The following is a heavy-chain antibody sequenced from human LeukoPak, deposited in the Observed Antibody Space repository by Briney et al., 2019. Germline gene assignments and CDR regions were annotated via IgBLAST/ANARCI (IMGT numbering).Heavy chain of an antibody. CDR1: SGSISSTSYF. V-gene: IGHV4-39*01. J-gene: IGHJ4*02. Sequence: SETLSLTCTVSSGSISSTSYFWGRIRQPPGKGLESIGSIYSSGSTYYNPSLKSRVTISVDTSKNQFSLKLSSVTAADTAVYYCARHGSSDILTGCSYYFDYWGQGTLVTVSS. CDR2: IYSSGST. D-gene: IGHD3-9*01. CDR3: ARHGSSDILTGCSYYFDY.